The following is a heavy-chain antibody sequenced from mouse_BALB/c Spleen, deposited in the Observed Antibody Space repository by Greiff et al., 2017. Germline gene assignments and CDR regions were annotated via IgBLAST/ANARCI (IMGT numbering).Heavy chain of an antibody. D-gene: IGHD1-2*01. CDR2: ISDGGSYT. J-gene: IGHJ4*01. CDR3: VRDRDYGYLRAMDY. Sequence: EVQVVESGGGLVKPGGSLKLSCAASGFTFSDYYMYWVRQTPEKRLEWVATISDGGSYTYYPDSVKGRFTISRDNAKNNLYLQMSSLKSEDTAMYYCVRDRDYGYLRAMDYWGQGTSVTVSS. CDR1: GFTFSDYY. V-gene: IGHV5-4*02.